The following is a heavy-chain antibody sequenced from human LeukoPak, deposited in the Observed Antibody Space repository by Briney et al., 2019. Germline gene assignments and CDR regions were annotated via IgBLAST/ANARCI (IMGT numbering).Heavy chain of an antibody. CDR1: GFTVSSNY. D-gene: IGHD3-3*01. Sequence: GGSLRLSCAASGFTVSSNYMSWVRQAPGKGLEWVSVIYSGGSTYYADSVKGRFTISRDNSKNTLYLQMNSLRAEDTAVYYCARLWSGYHGDYWGQGTLVTVSS. V-gene: IGHV3-53*01. CDR2: IYSGGST. CDR3: ARLWSGYHGDY. J-gene: IGHJ4*02.